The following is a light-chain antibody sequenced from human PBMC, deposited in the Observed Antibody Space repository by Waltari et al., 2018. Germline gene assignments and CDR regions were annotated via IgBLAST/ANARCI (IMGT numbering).Light chain of an antibody. V-gene: IGKV2-40*01. CDR1: QSLLHSNGNTY. Sequence: DVVMTQTPLSLPITPGEPASIPCRSSQSLLHSNGNTYLYWYLQKPGQSPQLLIYGGSNRASGVPDRFSGSGSGTDFTLKITTVEAEDVGVYYCVQAIAFPFTFGPGTKLDIK. CDR3: VQAIAFPFT. J-gene: IGKJ3*01. CDR2: GGS.